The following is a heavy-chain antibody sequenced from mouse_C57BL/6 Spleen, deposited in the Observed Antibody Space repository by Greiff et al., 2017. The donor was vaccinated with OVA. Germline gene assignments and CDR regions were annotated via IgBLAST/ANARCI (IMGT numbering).Heavy chain of an antibody. CDR2: ISYDGSN. J-gene: IGHJ2*01. V-gene: IGHV3-6*01. CDR1: GYSITSGYY. CDR3: ATGYYFDY. D-gene: IGHD4-1*01. Sequence: QSGPGLVKPSQSLSLTCSVTGYSITSGYYWNWIRQFPGNKLEWMGYISYDGSNNYNPSLKNRISITRDTSKNQFFLKLNSVNTEDTATYYCATGYYFDYWGQGTTLTVSS.